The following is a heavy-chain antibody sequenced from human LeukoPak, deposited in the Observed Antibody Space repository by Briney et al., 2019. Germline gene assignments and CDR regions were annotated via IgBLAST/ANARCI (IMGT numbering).Heavy chain of an antibody. Sequence: SVKVSCKASGGTFTSYAISWVRQAPGQGLEWMGGIIPIFGTANYAQKFQGRVTITEDESTSTAYMELSSLRSEDTAVYYCARDSRIYGRRTGFDPWGQGTLVTVSS. J-gene: IGHJ5*02. CDR3: ARDSRIYGRRTGFDP. D-gene: IGHD2/OR15-2a*01. V-gene: IGHV1-69*13. CDR2: IIPIFGTA. CDR1: GGTFTSYA.